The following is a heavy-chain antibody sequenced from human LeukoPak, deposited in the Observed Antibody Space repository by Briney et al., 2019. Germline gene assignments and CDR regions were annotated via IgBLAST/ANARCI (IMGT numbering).Heavy chain of an antibody. CDR2: ISTDSVFT. CDR1: GFSFRDYY. D-gene: IGHD6-13*01. J-gene: IGHJ4*02. Sequence: GGSPRLSCAASGFSFRDYYMSWIRQAPGKGLEWVSFISTDSVFTNYADSVKGRFTISRDNSKNTLYLQMNSLRAEDTAVYYCAKGGSAAGTRPSYFDYWGQGTLVTVSS. CDR3: AKGGSAAGTRPSYFDY. V-gene: IGHV3-11*05.